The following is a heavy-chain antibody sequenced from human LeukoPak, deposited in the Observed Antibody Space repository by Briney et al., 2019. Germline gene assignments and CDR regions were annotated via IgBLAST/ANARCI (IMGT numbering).Heavy chain of an antibody. Sequence: ASVKVSCKASGYTFTSYAMNWVRQAPGQGLEWMGWINTNTGNPTYAPGFTGRFVFSLDTSVNTAYLQISSLKAEDTAVYYCARETPYDYGDYDPPYYFDYWGQGTLVTVSS. J-gene: IGHJ4*02. V-gene: IGHV7-4-1*02. D-gene: IGHD4-17*01. CDR2: INTNTGNP. CDR1: GYTFTSYA. CDR3: ARETPYDYGDYDPPYYFDY.